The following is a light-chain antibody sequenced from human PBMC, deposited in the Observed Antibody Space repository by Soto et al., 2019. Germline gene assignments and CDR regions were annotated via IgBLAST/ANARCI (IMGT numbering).Light chain of an antibody. Sequence: EIVLTQSPDTLSLSPGERATLSCRASQSVRSNYLAWYQQKPGQTPKFLIYEASSRATGIPDKFSDSGSGTYFTLTISRLEPEDFAVYYCQQYGSSPLTFGGGTKVDIK. V-gene: IGKV3-20*01. CDR2: EAS. CDR3: QQYGSSPLT. J-gene: IGKJ4*01. CDR1: QSVRSNY.